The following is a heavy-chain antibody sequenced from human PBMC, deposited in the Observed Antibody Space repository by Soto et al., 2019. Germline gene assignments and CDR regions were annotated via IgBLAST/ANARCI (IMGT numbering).Heavy chain of an antibody. CDR2: IYYSGST. D-gene: IGHD2-15*01. J-gene: IGHJ3*02. CDR3: ARESRVVCSGGSCYSAFDI. CDR1: GGSISSYY. Sequence: SETLSLTCTVSGGSISSYYWSWIRQPPGKGLEWIGYIYYSGSTNYNPSLKSRVTISVDTSKNQFSLKLSSVTAADTAVYYCARESRVVCSGGSCYSAFDIWGQGTMVTVSS. V-gene: IGHV4-59*01.